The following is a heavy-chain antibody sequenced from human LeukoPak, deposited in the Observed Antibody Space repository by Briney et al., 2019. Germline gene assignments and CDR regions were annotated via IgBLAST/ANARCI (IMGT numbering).Heavy chain of an antibody. J-gene: IGHJ3*02. Sequence: SETLSLTCTVSGCSISSSYWSWIRQAPGKGLEWIGYIYSSGSTNYNPSLKSRVTISVDTSKNQFSLKLSSVTAADTAVYYCARRAQYSSGWYDAFDIWGQGTMVTVSS. CDR3: ARRAQYSSGWYDAFDI. V-gene: IGHV4-59*08. CDR2: IYSSGST. CDR1: GCSISSSY. D-gene: IGHD6-19*01.